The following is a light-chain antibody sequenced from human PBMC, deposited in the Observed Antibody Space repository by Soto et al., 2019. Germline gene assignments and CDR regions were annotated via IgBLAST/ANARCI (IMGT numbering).Light chain of an antibody. Sequence: DIQITQSPATLSSSVAERVTITCRASQSISSWLAWYQQKPGKAPKLLIYKASSLESGVPSRFSGSGSGTEFTLTISSLQPDDFATYYCQQYNSYPWTFGQGTKVDIK. CDR2: KAS. V-gene: IGKV1-5*03. J-gene: IGKJ1*01. CDR3: QQYNSYPWT. CDR1: QSISSW.